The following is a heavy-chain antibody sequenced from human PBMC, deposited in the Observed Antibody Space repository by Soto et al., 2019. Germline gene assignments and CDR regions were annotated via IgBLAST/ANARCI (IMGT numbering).Heavy chain of an antibody. D-gene: IGHD5-12*01. CDR2: ISGSGGST. CDR1: GFTFSSYA. Sequence: EVQLLESGGGLVQPGGSLRLSCAASGFTFSSYAMSWVRQAPGKGLEWVSAISGSGGSTYYADSVKGRFTISRDNSKNTLDLQMNSLRAEDSAVYYCAKDPEYSGYDSNWFDPWGQGTLVTVSS. J-gene: IGHJ5*02. V-gene: IGHV3-23*01. CDR3: AKDPEYSGYDSNWFDP.